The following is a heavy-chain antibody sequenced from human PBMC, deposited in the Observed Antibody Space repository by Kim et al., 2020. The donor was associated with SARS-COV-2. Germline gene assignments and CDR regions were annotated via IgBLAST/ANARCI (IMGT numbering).Heavy chain of an antibody. J-gene: IGHJ2*01. Sequence: SETLSLTCTVSGGSISSYYLSWIRQPPGKGLEWIGYIYYRGSTNYNPSLKSRVIISLDTSKNQFSLKLSTGTAADTAVFYCSRIRRAVSPDWFFDPCGRG. CDR2: IYYRGST. D-gene: IGHD1-20*01. V-gene: IGHV4-59*13. CDR3: SRIRRAVSPDWFFDP. CDR1: GGSISSYY.